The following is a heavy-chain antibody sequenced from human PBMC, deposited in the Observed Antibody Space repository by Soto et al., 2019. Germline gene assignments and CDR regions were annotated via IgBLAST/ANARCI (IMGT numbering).Heavy chain of an antibody. Sequence: SQTLSLTCAISGDSVSSNSAAWNWIRQSPSRGLEWLGRTYYRSKWYNDYAVSVKSRITINPDTSKNQFSLQMNSLRAEDTAVYYCARDGSSSLWGFNYFDYWGQGTLVTVST. CDR1: GDSVSSNSAA. D-gene: IGHD6-13*01. V-gene: IGHV6-1*01. CDR3: ARDGSSSLWGFNYFDY. CDR2: TYYRSKWYN. J-gene: IGHJ4*02.